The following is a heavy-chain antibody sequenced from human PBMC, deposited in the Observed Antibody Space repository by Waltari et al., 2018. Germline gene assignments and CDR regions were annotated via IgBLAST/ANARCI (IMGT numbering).Heavy chain of an antibody. CDR1: GCTFSSYG. Sequence: QVQLVESGGGVVQPGRSLRLSCAASGCTFSSYGMHCVRQAPGKGLEWVAVIWYDGSNKYYADSVKGRFTISRDNSKNTLYLQMNSLRAEDTAVYYCASGLGYMDYWGQGTLVTVSS. V-gene: IGHV3-33*01. CDR3: ASGLGYMDY. J-gene: IGHJ4*02. D-gene: IGHD1-1*01. CDR2: IWYDGSNK.